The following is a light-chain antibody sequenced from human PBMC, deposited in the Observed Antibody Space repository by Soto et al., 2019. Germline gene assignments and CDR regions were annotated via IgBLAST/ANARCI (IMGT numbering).Light chain of an antibody. J-gene: IGLJ2*01. CDR3: CSYAGSYTFHVV. CDR2: DVS. Sequence: QSALTQPRSVSGSPGQSVTISCTGTSSDVGGYNYVSWYQQHPGKAPKLMIYDVSKRPSGVPDRFSGSKSGNTASLTISGLQAEDEADYYCCSYAGSYTFHVVFGGGTKVT. CDR1: SSDVGGYNY. V-gene: IGLV2-11*01.